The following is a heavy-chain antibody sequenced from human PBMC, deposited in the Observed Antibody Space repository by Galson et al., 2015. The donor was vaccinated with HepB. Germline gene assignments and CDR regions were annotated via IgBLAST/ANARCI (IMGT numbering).Heavy chain of an antibody. V-gene: IGHV1-2*06. CDR3: ARMYRAKGIVVVDWYGMDV. Sequence: SVKVSCKASGYIFSNYYIYWVRQAPGQGLEWMGRINPNSGGTNYAQKFQGRVTMTRATSIRTAYMEMTRLRFDDTAVYYCARMYRAKGIVVVDWYGMDVWGQGTTVTVS. CDR1: GYIFSNYY. D-gene: IGHD2-2*01. CDR2: INPNSGGT. J-gene: IGHJ6*02.